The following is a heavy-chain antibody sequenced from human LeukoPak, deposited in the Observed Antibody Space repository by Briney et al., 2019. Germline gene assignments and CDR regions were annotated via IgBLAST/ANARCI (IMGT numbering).Heavy chain of an antibody. D-gene: IGHD6-19*01. J-gene: IGHJ4*02. CDR2: INHSGST. CDR3: ARGLPLIAVAGTQGY. CDR1: GGSFSGYY. Sequence: RPSETLSLTCAVYGGSFSGYYWSWIRQPPGKGLEWIGEINHSGSTNYNPSLKSRVTISVDTSKNQFSLKLSSVTAADTAVYYCARGLPLIAVAGTQGYWGQGTLVTVSS. V-gene: IGHV4-34*01.